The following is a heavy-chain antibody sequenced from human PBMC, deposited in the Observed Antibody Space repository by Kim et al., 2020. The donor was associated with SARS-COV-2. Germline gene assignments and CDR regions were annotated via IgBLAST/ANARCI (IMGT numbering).Heavy chain of an antibody. J-gene: IGHJ4*02. V-gene: IGHV4-39*07. Sequence: STYYNPSLKSRVTISVDTSKNQFSLKLSSVTAADTAVYYCAREEDLYFDYWGQGTLVTVSS. CDR3: AREEDLYFDY. CDR2: ST.